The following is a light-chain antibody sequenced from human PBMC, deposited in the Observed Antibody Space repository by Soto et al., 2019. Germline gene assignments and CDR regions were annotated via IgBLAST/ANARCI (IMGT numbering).Light chain of an antibody. CDR1: QTISSW. CDR2: KAS. J-gene: IGKJ1*01. Sequence: IRVTQSASASSGSLGDRVTIPCRASQTISSWLAWYQQKPGKAPKLLIYKASTLKSGVPSRFSGSGSGTEFTLTISSLQPDDFATYYCQHYNSYSEAFAQGTKVAIK. V-gene: IGKV1-5*03. CDR3: QHYNSYSEA.